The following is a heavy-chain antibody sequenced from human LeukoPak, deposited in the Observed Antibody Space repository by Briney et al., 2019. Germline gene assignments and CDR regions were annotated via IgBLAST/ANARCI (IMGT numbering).Heavy chain of an antibody. Sequence: EASVKVSCKASGGTFSSYAISWVRQAPGQGLEWMGRINPNSGGTNYAQKFQGRVTMTRDTSISTAYMELSRLRSDDTAVYYCARSGIAAAVSDYWGQGTLVTVSS. V-gene: IGHV1-2*06. CDR2: INPNSGGT. J-gene: IGHJ4*02. D-gene: IGHD6-13*01. CDR1: GGTFSSYA. CDR3: ARSGIAAAVSDY.